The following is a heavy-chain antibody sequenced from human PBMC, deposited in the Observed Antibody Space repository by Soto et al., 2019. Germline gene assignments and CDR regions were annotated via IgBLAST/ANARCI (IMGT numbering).Heavy chain of an antibody. CDR1: GYTLTELS. Sequence: ASVKVSCKVSGYTLTELSMHWVRQAPGKGLEWMGGFDPEDGETIYAQKFQGRVTMTEDTSTDTAYMELSSLRSEDTAVYYCAVNDYSKYGMDVWGQGTTVTVSS. CDR3: AVNDYSKYGMDV. D-gene: IGHD4-4*01. CDR2: FDPEDGET. J-gene: IGHJ6*02. V-gene: IGHV1-24*01.